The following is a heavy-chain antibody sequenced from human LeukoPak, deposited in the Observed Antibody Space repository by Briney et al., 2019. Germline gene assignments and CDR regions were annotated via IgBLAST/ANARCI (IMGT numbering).Heavy chain of an antibody. CDR2: INSDGSST. CDR1: GFTFSTYG. V-gene: IGHV3-74*01. D-gene: IGHD3-10*01. J-gene: IGHJ4*02. CDR3: ASSMVRGVTLS. Sequence: GGSLRLSCAASGFTFSTYGMHWVRQAPGKGLVWVSRINSDGSSTSYADSVKGRFTISRDNAKNTLYLQMNSLRAEDTAVYYCASSMVRGVTLSWGQGTLVTVSS.